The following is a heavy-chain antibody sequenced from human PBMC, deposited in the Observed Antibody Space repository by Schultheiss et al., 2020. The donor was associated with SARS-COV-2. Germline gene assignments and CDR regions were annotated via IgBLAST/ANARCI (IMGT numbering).Heavy chain of an antibody. Sequence: SETLSLTCAVYGGSFSGYYWSWIRQPPGKGLEWIGEITHTGSTDYNPSLKSRLTISVDTSKNQFSLKLSSVTAADTAVYYCARVVRRYFDYWGQGTLVTVSS. CDR3: ARVVRRYFDY. D-gene: IGHD1-26*01. V-gene: IGHV4-34*01. CDR2: ITHTGST. J-gene: IGHJ4*02. CDR1: GGSFSGYY.